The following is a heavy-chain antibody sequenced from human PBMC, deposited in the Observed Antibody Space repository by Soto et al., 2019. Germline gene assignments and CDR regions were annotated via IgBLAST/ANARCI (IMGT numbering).Heavy chain of an antibody. V-gene: IGHV3-23*01. CDR2: IGANGGGT. J-gene: IGHJ3*01. D-gene: IGHD4-17*01. Sequence: EVQLLEPGGGLVQPGGSLRLSCAASGFTFSSFFMSWVRQAPGKGLDWVSGIGANGGGTYYADSVKGRFIISRDNSKNTLYLQMNSLSAEYTAVYYCARDPNGDYLGAFDFWGKKTMVTVSS. CDR1: GFTFSSFF. CDR3: ARDPNGDYLGAFDF.